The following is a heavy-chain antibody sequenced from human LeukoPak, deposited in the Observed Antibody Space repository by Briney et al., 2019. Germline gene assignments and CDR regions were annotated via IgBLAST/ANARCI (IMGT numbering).Heavy chain of an antibody. CDR2: ISSSSSYI. CDR3: ARGSHYDILTGYYH. Sequence: GGSLSLSCAASGFTFSSYSMNWVRQAPGKGLEWVSSISSSSSYIYYADSVKGRFTISRDNAKNSLYLQMNSLRAEDTAVYYCARGSHYDILTGYYHWGQGTLVTVSS. J-gene: IGHJ4*02. CDR1: GFTFSSYS. D-gene: IGHD3-9*01. V-gene: IGHV3-21*01.